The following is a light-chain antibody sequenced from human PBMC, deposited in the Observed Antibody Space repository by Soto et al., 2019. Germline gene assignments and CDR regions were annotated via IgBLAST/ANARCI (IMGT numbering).Light chain of an antibody. V-gene: IGKV3-20*01. CDR1: QIVNNNL. CDR2: GAS. J-gene: IGKJ2*01. CDR3: QQYGRSPYT. Sequence: EIVLTQSPDTLSLSPGERATLSCRASQIVNNNLLAWYQQKPGQAPRLLIYGASNRPGGIPGKFSGSGSGTDFTFTINRLEPEDFAVYYCQQYGRSPYTFAQGTKLEI.